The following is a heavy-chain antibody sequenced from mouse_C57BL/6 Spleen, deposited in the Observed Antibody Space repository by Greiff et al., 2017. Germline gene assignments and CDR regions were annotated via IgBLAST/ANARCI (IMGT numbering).Heavy chain of an antibody. CDR1: GFNIKNTY. J-gene: IGHJ2*01. CDR3: ARSIYYDYDVYYFDY. D-gene: IGHD2-4*01. CDR2: IDPANGNT. V-gene: IGHV14-3*01. Sequence: EVQLQESVAELVRPGASVKLSCTASGFNIKNTYMHWVKQRPEQGLEWIGRIDPANGNTKYAPKFQCKATITADTSSNTAYLQLSSLTSEDTAIYYCARSIYYDYDVYYFDYWGQGTTLTVSS.